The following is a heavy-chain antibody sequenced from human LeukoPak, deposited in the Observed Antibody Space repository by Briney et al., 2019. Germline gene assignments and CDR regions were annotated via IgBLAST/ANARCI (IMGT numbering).Heavy chain of an antibody. Sequence: GGSLRLSCAASGFTFSSYGMHWVRQAPGKGLEWVAVISYDGSNKYYADSVKGRFTISRDNSKNTLYLQMNSLRAEDTAGYYCAKVGPPEYFESNYYRMDVWGQRTTVTVSS. CDR1: GFTFSSYG. D-gene: IGHD3-9*01. CDR2: ISYDGSNK. V-gene: IGHV3-30*18. J-gene: IGHJ6*02. CDR3: AKVGPPEYFESNYYRMDV.